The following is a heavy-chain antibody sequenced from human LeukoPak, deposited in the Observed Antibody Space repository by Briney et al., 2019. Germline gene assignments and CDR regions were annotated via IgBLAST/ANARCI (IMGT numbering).Heavy chain of an antibody. CDR2: IDTGVNT. CDR1: GFSVSNNY. Sequence: PGGSLRPSCAASGFSVSNNYMSWVRQAPGKGLEWVSIIDTGVNTYYTDSVKGRFTISRDNSKNTLYLQMNSLRAEDTAVYYCARDLNYWGQGTLVTVSS. V-gene: IGHV3-53*01. CDR3: ARDLNY. J-gene: IGHJ4*02.